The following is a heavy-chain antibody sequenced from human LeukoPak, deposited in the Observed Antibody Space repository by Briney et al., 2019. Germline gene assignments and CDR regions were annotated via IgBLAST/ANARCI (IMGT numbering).Heavy chain of an antibody. D-gene: IGHD3-10*01. V-gene: IGHV1-69*04. Sequence: ASVKVSCKASGGTFSSYAISWVRHAPGQGLEWMGRIIPILGIANYAQKFQGRVTITADKSTSTAYMELSSLRSEDTAVYYCARAVSGVYYYGMDVWGQGTTVTVSS. CDR1: GGTFSSYA. J-gene: IGHJ6*02. CDR2: IIPILGIA. CDR3: ARAVSGVYYYGMDV.